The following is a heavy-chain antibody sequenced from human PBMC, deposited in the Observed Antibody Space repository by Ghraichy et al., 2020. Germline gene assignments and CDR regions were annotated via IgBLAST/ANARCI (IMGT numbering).Heavy chain of an antibody. CDR2: GFYTGST. Sequence: SQTLSLTCTVSGGSISSSSYYWGWIRQPPGKGLEWIGIGFYTGSTYYTPSLKSRVTISVDTSKNQFSLKLTSVTAADTAVYFCARHQRGGGNPSNVWGQGTTVTVSS. CDR1: GGSISSSSYY. J-gene: IGHJ6*02. CDR3: ARHQRGGGNPSNV. V-gene: IGHV4-39*01. D-gene: IGHD4-23*01.